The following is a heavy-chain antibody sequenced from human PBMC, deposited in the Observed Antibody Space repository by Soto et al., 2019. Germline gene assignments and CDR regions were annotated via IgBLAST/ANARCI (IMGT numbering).Heavy chain of an antibody. Sequence: GESLKISCKGSGYSFTSYWIGWVRQMPGKGLEWMGIIYPGNSDTRHSPSFQGQVTISADKSISTAYLQWSSLKASDTAMYYCARRVASSSWHYYYAMDVWGQGTMVTVSS. CDR3: ARRVASSSWHYYYAMDV. CDR1: GYSFTSYW. D-gene: IGHD6-6*01. V-gene: IGHV5-51*01. CDR2: IYPGNSDT. J-gene: IGHJ6*02.